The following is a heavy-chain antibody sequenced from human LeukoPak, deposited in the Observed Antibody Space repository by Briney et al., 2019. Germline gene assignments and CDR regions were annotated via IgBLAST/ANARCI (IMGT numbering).Heavy chain of an antibody. CDR2: ISYDGSNK. CDR1: GFTLSSYS. Sequence: QSGGSLRLSCAASGFTLSSYSMHWLRPAPGKGLEWVAVISYDGSNKYYADSVKGRFTISRDNSKNTLYLQMNSVGAEDTAVYYCARDYSSSWYEFDYWGQGTLVTVSS. CDR3: ARDYSSSWYEFDY. D-gene: IGHD6-13*01. J-gene: IGHJ4*02. V-gene: IGHV3-30-3*01.